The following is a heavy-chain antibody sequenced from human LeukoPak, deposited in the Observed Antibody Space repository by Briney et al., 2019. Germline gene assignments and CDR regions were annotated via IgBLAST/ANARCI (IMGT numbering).Heavy chain of an antibody. V-gene: IGHV3-7*01. CDR1: GFTFSSYW. D-gene: IGHD1-26*01. J-gene: IGHJ5*02. CDR3: ARDKVVGATWFDP. Sequence: PGGSLRLSCAASGFTFSSYWMAWVRQAPGKRPEWVANIKQDGSEKYYVDSVKGRFTISRDNAKNSLFLQMNSLRAEDTAMYYRARDKVVGATWFDPWGQGTLVTVSS. CDR2: IKQDGSEK.